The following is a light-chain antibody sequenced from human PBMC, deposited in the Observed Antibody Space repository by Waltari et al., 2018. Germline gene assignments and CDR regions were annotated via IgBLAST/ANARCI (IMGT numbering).Light chain of an antibody. J-gene: IGLJ3*02. Sequence: QSVLTQAPSVSAAPGQKVTISCAGSSSNIGNKYLSWYPQFPGTAPKLLIYDNAKRPSGIPAPFSASKSGPSATLGLTGLQTGDEANYYCGTWDTSLSAWVFGGGTKLTVL. CDR2: DNA. CDR1: SSNIGNKY. V-gene: IGLV1-51*01. CDR3: GTWDTSLSAWV.